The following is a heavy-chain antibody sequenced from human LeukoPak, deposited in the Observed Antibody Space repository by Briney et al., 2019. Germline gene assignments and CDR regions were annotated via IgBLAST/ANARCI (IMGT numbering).Heavy chain of an antibody. V-gene: IGHV4-39*01. J-gene: IGHJ3*02. Sequence: SETLSLTCTVPGGSISSSSYYWGWIRQPPGKGLEWIGSIYYSGSTYYNPSLKSRVTISVDTSKNQFSLKLSSVTAADTAVYYCARQRAVAYLDAFDIWGQGTMVTVSS. CDR3: ARQRAVAYLDAFDI. D-gene: IGHD6-19*01. CDR1: GGSISSSSYY. CDR2: IYYSGST.